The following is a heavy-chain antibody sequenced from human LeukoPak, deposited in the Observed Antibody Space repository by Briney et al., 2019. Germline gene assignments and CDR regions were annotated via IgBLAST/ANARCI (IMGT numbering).Heavy chain of an antibody. J-gene: IGHJ4*02. CDR1: GFTFDDYA. CDR3: AKGPGVVIQYYFDY. Sequence: QSGGSLRLSCAASGFTFDDYAMHWVRQAPGKGLEWVSGISWNSGSIGYADSVKGRFTISRDNAKNSLYLQMNSLRAEDTALYYCAKGPGVVIQYYFDYWGQGTLVTVSS. CDR2: ISWNSGSI. D-gene: IGHD3-3*01. V-gene: IGHV3-9*01.